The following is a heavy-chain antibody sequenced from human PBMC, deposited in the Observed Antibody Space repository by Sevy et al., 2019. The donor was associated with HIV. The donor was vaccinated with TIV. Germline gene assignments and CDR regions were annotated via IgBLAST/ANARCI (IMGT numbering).Heavy chain of an antibody. V-gene: IGHV3-30*02. J-gene: IGHJ6*02. CDR2: IRYDGSNK. D-gene: IGHD3-10*01. CDR1: GFTFSSYG. CDR3: AKDRTIRGGMDV. Sequence: GGSLRLSCAASGFTFSSYGMHWVHQAPGKGLEWVAFIRYDGSNKYYAHSVKGRFTISRDNSKNTLYLQMNSLRAEDTAVYYCAKDRTIRGGMDVWGQGTTVTVSS.